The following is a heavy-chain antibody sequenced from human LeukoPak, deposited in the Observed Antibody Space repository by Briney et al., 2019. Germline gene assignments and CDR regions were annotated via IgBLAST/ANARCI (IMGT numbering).Heavy chain of an antibody. D-gene: IGHD3-10*01. CDR2: TKYRSKWYN. J-gene: IGHJ4*02. Sequence: SQTLSLTCAISGDSVSSNSATWNRIRQSPSRGLEWLGKTKYRSKWYNDYAVSVKSRIAINPDTSKNQFSLQLNSVTPEDTAVYYCARSGNYFFDYWGQGTLVTVSS. CDR3: ARSGNYFFDY. V-gene: IGHV6-1*01. CDR1: GDSVSSNSAT.